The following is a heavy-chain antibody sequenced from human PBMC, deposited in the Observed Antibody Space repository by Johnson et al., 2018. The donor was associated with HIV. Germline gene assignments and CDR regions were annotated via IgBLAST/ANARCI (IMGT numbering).Heavy chain of an antibody. CDR3: ARQHYYDSGGQGGGLDI. CDR1: GFTFSSYA. V-gene: IGHV3-30-3*01. Sequence: QVQLVESGGGLAKPGRSLRLSCAASGFTFSSYAMHWVRQAPGKGLEWVAVISYDGSNKYYADSVKGRFTISSDNSKNTLYLQMNSLRAEDTAVYYCARQHYYDSGGQGGGLDIWGQGTMVTVSS. D-gene: IGHD3-22*01. CDR2: ISYDGSNK. J-gene: IGHJ3*02.